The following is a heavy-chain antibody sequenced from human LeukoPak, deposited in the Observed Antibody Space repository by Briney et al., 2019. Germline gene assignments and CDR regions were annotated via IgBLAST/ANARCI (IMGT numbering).Heavy chain of an antibody. CDR1: GFTFGDYS. CDR3: ARGELWIDY. V-gene: IGHV3-21*01. Sequence: GGSLRLSCVASGFTFGDYSMNWVRQAPGKGLEWVSFISSGSRSILYADSVKGRFTISRDNAKNSMYLQMNTLRAEDTAVYYCARGELWIDYWGQGTLVTVSS. D-gene: IGHD2-21*01. J-gene: IGHJ4*02. CDR2: ISSGSRSI.